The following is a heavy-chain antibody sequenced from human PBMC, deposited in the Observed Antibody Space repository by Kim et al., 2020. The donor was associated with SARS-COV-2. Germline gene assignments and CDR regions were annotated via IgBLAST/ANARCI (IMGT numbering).Heavy chain of an antibody. J-gene: IGHJ4*02. CDR2: ISASGGGGRT. V-gene: IGHV3-23*01. CDR3: AKDPFAVGGGY. Sequence: GGSLRLSCAASGFSFSIYAMSWVRQAPGKGLEWVSAISASGGGGRTYYADSVKGRFAISRDNSKNTLYLQMNSLRAEDTAVYYCAKDPFAVGGGYWGQGTLVTVSS. D-gene: IGHD3-16*01. CDR1: GFSFSIYA.